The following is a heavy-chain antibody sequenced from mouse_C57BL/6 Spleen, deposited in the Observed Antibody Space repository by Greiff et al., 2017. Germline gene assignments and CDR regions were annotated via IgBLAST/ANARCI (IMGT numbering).Heavy chain of an antibody. Sequence: DVKLQESGGGLVKPGGSLKLSCAASGFTFSDYGMHWVRQAPEKGLEWVAYISSGSSTIYYADTVKGRFTIPRDNAKNTLFLQMTSLRSEDTAMYYCARPGDYDVNAMAYWGQGTSVTVSS. V-gene: IGHV5-17*01. D-gene: IGHD2-4*01. CDR1: GFTFSDYG. CDR3: ARPGDYDVNAMAY. CDR2: ISSGSSTI. J-gene: IGHJ4*01.